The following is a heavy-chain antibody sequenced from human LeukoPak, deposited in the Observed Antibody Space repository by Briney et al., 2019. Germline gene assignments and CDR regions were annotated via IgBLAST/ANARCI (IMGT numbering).Heavy chain of an antibody. CDR2: IDGSGGST. CDR1: GFTFSSYA. V-gene: IGHV3-23*01. J-gene: IGHJ4*02. CDR3: ARSGYGNYYFDY. Sequence: GGSLRLSCAASGFTFSSYAMHWVRQSPGRGLECVSTIDGSGGSTFHADSVRGRFTISRDNSKNTLYLQMNSLRAEDTAVYYCARSGYGNYYFDYWGQGTLVTVSS. D-gene: IGHD5-12*01.